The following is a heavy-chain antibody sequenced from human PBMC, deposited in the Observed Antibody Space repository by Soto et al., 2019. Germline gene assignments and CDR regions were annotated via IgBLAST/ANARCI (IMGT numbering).Heavy chain of an antibody. V-gene: IGHV5-51*01. D-gene: IGHD6-13*01. CDR3: ARTAAAGKYYYGMDV. Sequence: PGESQKISCKGSGYSFTSYWIGWVRQMPGKGLELMGIIYPGDSDTRYSPSFQGQVTISADKSISAAYLQWSSLKASDTAMYYCARTAAAGKYYYGMDVWGQGTTVTVSS. J-gene: IGHJ6*02. CDR1: GYSFTSYW. CDR2: IYPGDSDT.